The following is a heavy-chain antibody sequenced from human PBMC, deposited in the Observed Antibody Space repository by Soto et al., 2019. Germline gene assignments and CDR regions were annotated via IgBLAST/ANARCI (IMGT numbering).Heavy chain of an antibody. CDR2: INHSGST. D-gene: IGHD3-10*01. J-gene: IGHJ6*03. CDR3: ARGTALWFGEPLFYYYYYYMDV. CDR1: GGSFSGYY. Sequence: SETLSLTCAVYGGSFSGYYWSWIRQPPGKGLEWIGEINHSGSTNYNPSLKSRVTISEDTSKNQFSLKLSSVTAADTAVYYCARGTALWFGEPLFYYYYYYMDVWGKGTTVTVSS. V-gene: IGHV4-34*01.